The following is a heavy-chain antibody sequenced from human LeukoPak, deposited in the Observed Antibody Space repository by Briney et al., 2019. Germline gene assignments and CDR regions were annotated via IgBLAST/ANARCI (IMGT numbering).Heavy chain of an antibody. CDR1: GDSVSSNSAA. D-gene: IGHD2-15*01. V-gene: IGHV6-1*01. Sequence: SQTLSLTCAISGDSVSSNSAAWNWIRQSPSRGLEWLGRTYYRSKWYNDNAVSVKSRITINPDTSKNQFTLQLNSVTPEDTAVYYCARVGCSGGSCSHFDFWGQGTLVTVSS. CDR3: ARVGCSGGSCSHFDF. CDR2: TYYRSKWYN. J-gene: IGHJ4*02.